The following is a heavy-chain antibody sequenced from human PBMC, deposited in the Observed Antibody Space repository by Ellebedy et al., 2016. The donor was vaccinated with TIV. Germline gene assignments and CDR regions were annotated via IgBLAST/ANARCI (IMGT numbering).Heavy chain of an antibody. D-gene: IGHD6-19*01. CDR2: IYHSGST. J-gene: IGHJ4*02. CDR1: GYSISSGYY. CDR3: ARDARNGAVAGPFDY. V-gene: IGHV4-38-2*02. Sequence: SETLSLTCTVSGYSISSGYYWGWIRRPPGKGLEWIGSIYHSGSTYYNPSLKSRVTISVDTSKNQFSLKLSSVTAADTAVYYCARDARNGAVAGPFDYWGQGTLVTVSS.